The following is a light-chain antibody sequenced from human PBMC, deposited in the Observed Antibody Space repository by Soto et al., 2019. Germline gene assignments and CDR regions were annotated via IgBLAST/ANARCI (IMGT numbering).Light chain of an antibody. J-gene: IGKJ2*01. CDR2: GAS. CDR1: QSVSSSY. V-gene: IGKV3-20*01. CDR3: QHYGSSSMYT. Sequence: EIVLTQSPGTLSLSPGEGATLSCRASQSVSSSYLAWYQQKPSQAPRLLIYGASTRATGIPDRFSGSGSGTDFTLTISRLEPEDFAVYYCQHYGSSSMYTFGPGTKLEIK.